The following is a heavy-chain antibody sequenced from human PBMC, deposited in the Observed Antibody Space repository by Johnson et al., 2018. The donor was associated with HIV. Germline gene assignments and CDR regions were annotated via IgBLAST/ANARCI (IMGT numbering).Heavy chain of an antibody. Sequence: QVQLVESGGGLVQPGGSLRLSCTASGFSFSSYCMSWVRQAPGKGLVWVSRINSDGSSTNYADSVKGRFPISRDNSKNTLYLQMNSLRAEDTAVYYCAKGPQGIATPDAFDIWGQGTMVTVSS. CDR1: GFSFSSYC. CDR2: INSDGSST. V-gene: IGHV3-NL1*01. J-gene: IGHJ3*02. CDR3: AKGPQGIATPDAFDI. D-gene: IGHD2-21*01.